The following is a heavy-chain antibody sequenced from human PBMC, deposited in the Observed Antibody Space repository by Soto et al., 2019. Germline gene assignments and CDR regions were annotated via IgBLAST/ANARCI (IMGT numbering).Heavy chain of an antibody. Sequence: QVQLVASGGGVVQPGRSLRLSCVASGFTFSTYGMYWVRQAPGKGLEWVAVLSYDGSDKYYADSVKGRFTISRDNSKNTLYLQMNSLRAEDTAVYYCAKDQSHAFDIWGQGTMVTVSS. V-gene: IGHV3-30*18. CDR1: GFTFSTYG. J-gene: IGHJ3*02. CDR3: AKDQSHAFDI. CDR2: LSYDGSDK.